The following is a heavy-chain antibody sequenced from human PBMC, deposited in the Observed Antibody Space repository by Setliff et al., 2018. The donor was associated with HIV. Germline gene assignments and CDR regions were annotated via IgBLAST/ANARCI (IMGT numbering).Heavy chain of an antibody. Sequence: NPSETLSLTCSVSGGSVIKNNSYWGWIRQSPAKGLEWIGTLYHSGRTSYTPSLKSRVSMSVDTTKNELSLNLRSVTAADTAVYFCVNSGYDGDYYYYYMDVWGTVTTVT. CDR3: VNSGYDGDYYYYYMDV. D-gene: IGHD5-12*01. V-gene: IGHV4-39*01. CDR2: LYHSGRT. CDR1: GGSVIKNNSY. J-gene: IGHJ6*03.